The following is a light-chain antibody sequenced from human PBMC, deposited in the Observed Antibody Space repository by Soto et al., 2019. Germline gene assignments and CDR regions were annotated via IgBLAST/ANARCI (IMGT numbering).Light chain of an antibody. J-gene: IGLJ1*01. CDR2: DVS. V-gene: IGLV2-14*01. CDR1: ISDVGGYNY. Sequence: QSVLTRPASVSGSPGQSITMSRTGTISDVGGYNYVSWYQQHPGKAPKLMIYDVSNRPSGVSNRFSGSKSGNTASLTISGLQAEDEADYYCSSYTSSSTLLYVFGTGTKVTVL. CDR3: SSYTSSSTLLYV.